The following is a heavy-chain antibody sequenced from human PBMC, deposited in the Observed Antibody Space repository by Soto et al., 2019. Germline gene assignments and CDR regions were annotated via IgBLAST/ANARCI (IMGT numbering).Heavy chain of an antibody. CDR3: ASTDIVVVPAAIGPQYYYYGMDV. J-gene: IGHJ6*02. D-gene: IGHD2-2*02. CDR2: ISAYNGNT. V-gene: IGHV1-18*01. Sequence: ASVKVSCKASGYTFTSYGISWVRQAPGQGLEWMGWISAYNGNTNYAQKLQGRVTMTTDTSTSTAYMELRSLRSDDTAVYYCASTDIVVVPAAIGPQYYYYGMDVWGQGTTVTVSS. CDR1: GYTFTSYG.